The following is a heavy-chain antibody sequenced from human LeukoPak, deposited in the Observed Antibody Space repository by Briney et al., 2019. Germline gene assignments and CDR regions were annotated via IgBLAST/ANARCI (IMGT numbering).Heavy chain of an antibody. V-gene: IGHV3-21*01. D-gene: IGHD6-13*01. CDR3: AKIGIAAADY. CDR2: ISSSSSYI. Sequence: GGSLRLSCAASGFTFSSYSMNWVRQAPGKGLEWVSSISSSSSYIYYADSVRGRFTISRDNAKNSLYLQMNSLRAEDTAVYYCAKIGIAAADYWGQGTLVTVSS. CDR1: GFTFSSYS. J-gene: IGHJ4*02.